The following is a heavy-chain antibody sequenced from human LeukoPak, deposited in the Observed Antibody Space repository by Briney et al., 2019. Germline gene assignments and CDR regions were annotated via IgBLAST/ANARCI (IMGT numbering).Heavy chain of an antibody. CDR2: INHSGST. D-gene: IGHD1-14*01. Sequence: SETLSLTCAVYGGSFSGYYWSWIRQPPGKGLEWIGEINHSGSTNYNPSLKSRVTISVDTSKNQFSLKLSSVTAADTAVYYCARGESTTDFDYWGQGTLVTVSS. V-gene: IGHV4-34*01. CDR3: ARGESTTDFDY. J-gene: IGHJ4*02. CDR1: GGSFSGYY.